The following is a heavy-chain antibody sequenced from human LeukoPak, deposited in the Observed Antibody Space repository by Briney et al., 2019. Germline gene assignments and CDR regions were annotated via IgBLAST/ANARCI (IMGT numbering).Heavy chain of an antibody. CDR2: INPNSGGT. D-gene: IGHD2-15*01. CDR1: GYTFTGYY. V-gene: IGHV1-2*06. Sequence: ASVKVSCKASGYTFTGYYMHWVRQAPGQGLEWMGRINPNSGGTNCAQKFQGRVTMTRDTSISTAYMELSRLRSDDTAVYYYARGYCSGGSCYSSFVWGQGTLVTVSS. J-gene: IGHJ4*02. CDR3: ARGYCSGGSCYSSFV.